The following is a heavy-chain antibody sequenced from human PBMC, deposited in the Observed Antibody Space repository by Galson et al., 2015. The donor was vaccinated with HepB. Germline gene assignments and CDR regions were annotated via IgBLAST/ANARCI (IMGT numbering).Heavy chain of an antibody. CDR2: ISYDGQGR. D-gene: IGHD6-6*01. Sequence: SLRLSCAASGFNFNRYGMHWVRQAPGKGLEWVAVISYDGQGRNYGDSAKGRFIISRDNSRNTLSIEMNLLRVEDTAVYYCAKGDVAYSSSSGGSHYWGQGTLVAVS. V-gene: IGHV3-30*18. CDR3: AKGDVAYSSSSGGSHY. J-gene: IGHJ4*02. CDR1: GFNFNRYG.